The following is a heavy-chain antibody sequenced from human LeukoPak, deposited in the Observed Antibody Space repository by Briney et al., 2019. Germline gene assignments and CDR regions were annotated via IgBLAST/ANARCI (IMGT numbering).Heavy chain of an antibody. CDR2: IYYSGST. J-gene: IGHJ4*02. Sequence: PSETLSLTCTVSGGSISSYYWSWIRQPPGKGLEWIGYIYYSGSTNYNPSLKSRVTISVDTSKNQFSLKLSSVTAADTAVYYCGRVTVGKKSFYFDYWGQGTLVTVSS. CDR3: GRVTVGKKSFYFDY. V-gene: IGHV4-59*01. CDR1: GGSISSYY. D-gene: IGHD4-23*01.